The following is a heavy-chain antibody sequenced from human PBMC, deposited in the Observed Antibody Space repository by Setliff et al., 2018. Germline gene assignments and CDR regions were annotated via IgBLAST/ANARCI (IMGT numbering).Heavy chain of an antibody. V-gene: IGHV3-11*01. CDR2: ISSSGSTT. J-gene: IGHJ4*02. CDR1: GFTFSDYY. D-gene: IGHD2-15*01. CDR3: ARPLGGNYFDY. Sequence: GGSLRLSCATSGFTFSDYYMSWIRPTPGKGLEWVAYISSSGSTTPYADSVRGRFSFSRDNIKNSLYLQMNSLRPEDTAVYYCARPLGGNYFDYWGPGILVTVSS.